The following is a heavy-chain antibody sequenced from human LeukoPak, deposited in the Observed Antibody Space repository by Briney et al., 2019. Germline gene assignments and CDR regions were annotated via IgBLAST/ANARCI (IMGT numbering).Heavy chain of an antibody. V-gene: IGHV3-21*01. D-gene: IGHD3-3*01. CDR2: ISSSSSYI. CDR3: ARSLRFWEWLLDY. Sequence: GGSLRLSCAASGFTFSSYSMNWVRQAPGKGLEWVSSISSSSSYIYYADSVKGRFTISRDNAKNSLYLQMNSLRAEDTAVYYCARSLRFWEWLLDYWGQGTLVTVSS. CDR1: GFTFSSYS. J-gene: IGHJ4*02.